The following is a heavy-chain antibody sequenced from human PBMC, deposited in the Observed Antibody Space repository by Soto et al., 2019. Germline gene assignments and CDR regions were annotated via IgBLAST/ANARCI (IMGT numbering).Heavy chain of an antibody. J-gene: IGHJ5*02. V-gene: IGHV4-34*01. CDR3: ARGRTHGYRGGWGWFDP. Sequence: SETLSLTCAVYGGSFSGYYWSWIRQPPGKGLEWIGEINHSGSTNYNPSLKSRVTISVDTSKNQFSLKLSSVTAADTAVYYCARGRTHGYRGGWGWFDPWGQGTLVTVS. CDR1: GGSFSGYY. CDR2: INHSGST. D-gene: IGHD3-10*01.